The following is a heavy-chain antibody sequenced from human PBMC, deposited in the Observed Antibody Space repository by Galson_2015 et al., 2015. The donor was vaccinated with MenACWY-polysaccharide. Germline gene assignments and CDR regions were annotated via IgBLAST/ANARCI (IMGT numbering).Heavy chain of an antibody. D-gene: IGHD1-1*01. CDR2: IRRSGSTI. J-gene: IGHJ4*02. CDR3: ARGEATLKDVYFEH. V-gene: IGHV3-48*02. Sequence: SLRLSCAASGFIFSTYSMNWVRQAPGKGLEWVSYIRRSGSTIHYADSVRGRFTISRDNAENSLYLQMNSLRDEDTAVYYCARGEATLKDVYFEHWVQGTLVTVSS. CDR1: GFIFSTYS.